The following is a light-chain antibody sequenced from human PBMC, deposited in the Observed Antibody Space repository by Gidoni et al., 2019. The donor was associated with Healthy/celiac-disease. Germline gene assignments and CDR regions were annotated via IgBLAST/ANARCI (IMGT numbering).Light chain of an antibody. Sequence: QSALTQPPSVSGSPGQSVTISCTGTSSDVGSYNRVSWYQPPPGTAPKLMIYEVSNRPSGVPDRFSGSKSGNTASLTISGLQAEDEADYYCSLYTSSSTLGVFGGGTKLTVL. CDR3: SLYTSSSTLGV. J-gene: IGLJ3*02. CDR2: EVS. V-gene: IGLV2-18*01. CDR1: SSDVGSYNR.